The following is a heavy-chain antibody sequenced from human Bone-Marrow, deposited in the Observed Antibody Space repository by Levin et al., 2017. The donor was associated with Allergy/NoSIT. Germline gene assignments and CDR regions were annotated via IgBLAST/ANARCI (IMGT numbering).Heavy chain of an antibody. V-gene: IGHV4-34*01. CDR1: GGSFSGYY. CDR3: ASQHLEMATTLDY. Sequence: PSETLSLTCAVYGGSFSGYYWSWIRQPPGKGLEWIGEINHSGSTNYNPSLKSRVTISVDTSKNQFSLKLSSVTAADTAVYYCASQHLEMATTLDYWGQGTLVTVSS. CDR2: INHSGST. J-gene: IGHJ4*02. D-gene: IGHD5-24*01.